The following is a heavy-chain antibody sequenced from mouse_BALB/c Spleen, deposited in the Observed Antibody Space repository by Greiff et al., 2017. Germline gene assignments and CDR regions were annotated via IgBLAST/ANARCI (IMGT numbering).Heavy chain of an antibody. J-gene: IGHJ4*01. V-gene: IGHV5-17*02. Sequence: EVQLVESGGGLVQPGGSRKLSCAASGFTFSSFGMHWVRQAPEKGLEWVAYISSGSSTIYYADTVKGRFTISRDNPKNTLFLQMTSLRSEDTAMYYCARHLYGDYGMDYWGQGTSVTVSS. CDR3: ARHLYGDYGMDY. CDR2: ISSGSSTI. D-gene: IGHD2-13*01. CDR1: GFTFSSFG.